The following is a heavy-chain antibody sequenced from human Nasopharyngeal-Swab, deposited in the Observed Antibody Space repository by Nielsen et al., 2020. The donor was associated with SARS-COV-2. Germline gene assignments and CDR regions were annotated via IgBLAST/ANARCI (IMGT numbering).Heavy chain of an antibody. Sequence: ASVKVSCKASGYTFMDFKMHWVRQAPGQGLEWMGWINPDTGGTTYAQRFQGWVTMTRDTSISTFYMDLNRLKSDDMAVHYCARLGAAGDFDYWGQGTLVTVSS. D-gene: IGHD6-13*01. CDR3: ARLGAAGDFDY. V-gene: IGHV1-2*04. CDR1: GYTFMDFK. J-gene: IGHJ4*02. CDR2: INPDTGGT.